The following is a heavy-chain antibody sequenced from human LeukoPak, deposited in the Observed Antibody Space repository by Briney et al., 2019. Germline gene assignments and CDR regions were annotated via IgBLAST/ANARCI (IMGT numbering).Heavy chain of an antibody. J-gene: IGHJ3*01. Sequence: GGSLRLSYAASGFTFSSYGMHWVRQAPGKGLEWVAVIWYDGSNKYYADSVKGRFTISRDNSKNTLYLQMNSLRAEDTAVYYCAREGSTNDGWSDPYPFDLWGQGTMVSVSS. CDR3: AREGSTNDGWSDPYPFDL. CDR2: IWYDGSNK. D-gene: IGHD3-3*01. V-gene: IGHV3-33*01. CDR1: GFTFSSYG.